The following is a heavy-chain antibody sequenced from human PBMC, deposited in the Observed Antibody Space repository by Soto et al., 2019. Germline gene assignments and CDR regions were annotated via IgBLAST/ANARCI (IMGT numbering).Heavy chain of an antibody. V-gene: IGHV4-61*08. CDR1: GGSISSGGYY. Sequence: SETLSLTCSVSGGSISSGGYYWSWIRQPPGKGLEWIGYIYYSGSTNYNPSLKSRVTISVDTSKNQFSLKLSSVTAADTAVYNFARQEGPYSSSWYLWHYFDYWGQGTLVTVSS. D-gene: IGHD6-13*01. CDR2: IYYSGST. CDR3: ARQEGPYSSSWYLWHYFDY. J-gene: IGHJ4*02.